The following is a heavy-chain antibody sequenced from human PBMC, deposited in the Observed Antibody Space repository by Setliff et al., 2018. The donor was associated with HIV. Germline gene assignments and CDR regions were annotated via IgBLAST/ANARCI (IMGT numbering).Heavy chain of an antibody. Sequence: SLRLSCAASGFSFSSYSMNWVRQAPGKGLEWVSYISSSSDTIYYADSVKGRFAISRDNAKNSLYLQMNSLRAEDTAVYFCARGLERTNALFGVLSIWLDPWGQGTLVTVS. CDR2: ISSSSDTI. CDR3: ARGLERTNALFGVLSIWLDP. V-gene: IGHV3-48*01. D-gene: IGHD2-8*01. CDR1: GFSFSSYS. J-gene: IGHJ5*02.